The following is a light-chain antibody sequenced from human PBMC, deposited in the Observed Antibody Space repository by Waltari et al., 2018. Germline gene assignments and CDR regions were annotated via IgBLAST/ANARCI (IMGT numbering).Light chain of an antibody. V-gene: IGKV3-11*01. CDR3: HQRGSWPNT. CDR2: DAS. Sequence: TQSPTTLSLSPGERATFSCRASQSVSTQLAWYQHKPGQAPRLVIADASVRATGIPAIFSGSGSGTDFTLAISSVEPEDFAVYYCHQRGSWPNTFGQGTKLEIK. J-gene: IGKJ2*01. CDR1: QSVSTQ.